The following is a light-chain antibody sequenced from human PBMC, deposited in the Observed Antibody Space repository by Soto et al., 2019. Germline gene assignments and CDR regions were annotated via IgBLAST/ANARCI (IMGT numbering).Light chain of an antibody. J-gene: IGKJ4*01. Sequence: ETVLTQSPATLSLSPGERAILSCRASQSVITYLAWYQQKPGQAPRLLLSAASNRATGIPDRFSGSWSGTDCTLTIGSLDLDYVAVNYWHQRSRGPLPFGGGTKVEI. CDR2: AAS. CDR1: QSVITY. V-gene: IGKV3-11*01. CDR3: HQRSRGPLP.